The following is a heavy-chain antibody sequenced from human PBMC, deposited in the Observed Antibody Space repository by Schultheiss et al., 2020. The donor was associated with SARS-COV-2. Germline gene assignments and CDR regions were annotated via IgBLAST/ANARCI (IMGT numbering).Heavy chain of an antibody. CDR3: ARGSGLEWLLWGDDAFDI. V-gene: IGHV3-21*01. Sequence: GESLKISCAASGFTFSSYWMSWVRQAPGKGLEWVSSISSSSSYIYYADSVKGRFTISRDNAKNSLYLQMNSLRAEDTAVYYCARGSGLEWLLWGDDAFDIWGQGTMVTVSS. J-gene: IGHJ3*02. CDR1: GFTFSSYW. D-gene: IGHD3-3*01. CDR2: ISSSSSYI.